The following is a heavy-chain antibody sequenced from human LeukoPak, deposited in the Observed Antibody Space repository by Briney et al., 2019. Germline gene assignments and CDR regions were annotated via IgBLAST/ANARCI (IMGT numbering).Heavy chain of an antibody. Sequence: ASVKSSCKASGYTFTSYDINWVRQATGQGLEWMGWMNPNSDNTGYAQKFQGRVTITRNTSISTAYMELSSLRSEDTAVYYCARQDKDSSNCGYWGQGTLVTVSS. J-gene: IGHJ4*02. CDR3: ARQDKDSSNCGY. CDR1: GYTFTSYD. V-gene: IGHV1-8*03. CDR2: MNPNSDNT. D-gene: IGHD6-13*01.